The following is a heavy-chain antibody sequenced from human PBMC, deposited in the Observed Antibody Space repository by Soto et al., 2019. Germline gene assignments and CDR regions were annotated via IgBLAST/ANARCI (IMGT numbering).Heavy chain of an antibody. CDR1: GFTFSNAW. J-gene: IGHJ6*03. D-gene: IGHD3-9*01. V-gene: IGHV3-15*01. Sequence: GGSLRLSCAASGFTFSNAWMSWVRQAPGKGLEWVGRIKSKTDGGTTDYAAPVKGRFTISRDDSKNTLYLQMNSLKTEDTAVYYCTTDSSTRYFDWLSDEYYYYMDVWGKGTTVTVSS. CDR3: TTDSSTRYFDWLSDEYYYYMDV. CDR2: IKSKTDGGTT.